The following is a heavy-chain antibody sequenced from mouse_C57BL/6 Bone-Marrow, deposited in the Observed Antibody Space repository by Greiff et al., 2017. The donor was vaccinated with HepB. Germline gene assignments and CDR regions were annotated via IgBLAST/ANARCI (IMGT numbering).Heavy chain of an antibody. Sequence: EVQGVESGGDLVKPGGSLKLSCAASGFTFSSYGMSWVRQTPDKRLEWVATISSGGSYTYYPDSVKGRFTISRDNAKNTLYLQMSSLKSEDTAMYYCARRGIYYYGSPWFAYWGQGTLVTVSA. CDR2: ISSGGSYT. CDR3: ARRGIYYYGSPWFAY. CDR1: GFTFSSYG. J-gene: IGHJ3*01. D-gene: IGHD1-1*01. V-gene: IGHV5-6*01.